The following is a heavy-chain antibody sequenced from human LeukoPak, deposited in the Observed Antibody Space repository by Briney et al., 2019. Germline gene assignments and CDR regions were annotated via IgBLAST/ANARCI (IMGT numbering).Heavy chain of an antibody. V-gene: IGHV3-20*04. CDR3: AREPRTVAATPYNWFGP. CDR2: INWNGGST. J-gene: IGHJ5*02. Sequence: GRSLRLSCAASGFTFDDYGMSWVRQAPGKGLEWVSGINWNGGSTGYADSVKGRFTISRDNAKNSLYLQMNSLRAEDTALYYCAREPRTVAATPYNWFGPWGQGTLVTVSS. CDR1: GFTFDDYG. D-gene: IGHD2-15*01.